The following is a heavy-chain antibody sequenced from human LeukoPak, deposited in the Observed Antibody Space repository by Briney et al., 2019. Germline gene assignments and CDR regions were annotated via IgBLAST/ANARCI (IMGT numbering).Heavy chain of an antibody. CDR3: ASHCSSTSCYSAPYSFDY. V-gene: IGHV3-11*01. J-gene: IGHJ4*02. Sequence: GGSLRLSCAASGFTFTDHYMSWIRLAPGKGLEWVSSISTSGTTMYYADSVKGRFTISRDNAKNSLSLQMNSLRAEDTAVYYCASHCSSTSCYSAPYSFDYWGQGTLVTVSS. CDR2: ISTSGTTM. D-gene: IGHD2-2*01. CDR1: GFTFTDHY.